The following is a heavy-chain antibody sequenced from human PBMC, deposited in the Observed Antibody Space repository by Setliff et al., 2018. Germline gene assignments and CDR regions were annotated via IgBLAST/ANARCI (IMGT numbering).Heavy chain of an antibody. Sequence: PSETLSLTCAVSGVSINSLTWWSWVRQPPGKGLEWIGRVISKADGGMIHYAAPVEGRFTISRDDSKNTLYLEMNSLQSEDTAVYYCTTATDKGTCLGYWGQGTLVTVSS. CDR2: VISKADGGMI. D-gene: IGHD1-1*01. J-gene: IGHJ4*02. CDR3: TTATDKGTCLGY. CDR1: GVSINSLTW. V-gene: IGHV3-15*01.